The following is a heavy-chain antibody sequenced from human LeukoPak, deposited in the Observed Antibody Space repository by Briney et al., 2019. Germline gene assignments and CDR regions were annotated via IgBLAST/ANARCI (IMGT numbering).Heavy chain of an antibody. CDR3: ARASLYYDILTGYSTDAFDI. CDR1: GGSISSYY. CDR2: IYYNGST. J-gene: IGHJ3*02. D-gene: IGHD3-9*01. Sequence: SETLSLTCTVSGGSISSYYWSWIRQPPGKGLEWIGYIYYNGSTNYNPSLKSRVTISVDTSKNQFSLKLSSVTAADTAVYYCARASLYYDILTGYSTDAFDIWGQGTMVTVSS. V-gene: IGHV4-59*01.